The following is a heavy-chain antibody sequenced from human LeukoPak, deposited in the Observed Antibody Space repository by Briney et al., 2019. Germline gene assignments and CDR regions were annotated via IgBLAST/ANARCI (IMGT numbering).Heavy chain of an antibody. V-gene: IGHV3-11*04. CDR2: ISSSGSII. Sequence: PGGSLRLSCAASGFTFSDYYMSWIRQAPGKGLEWVSYISSSGSIIYYADSVKGRFTISRDNAKNSLYPQMNSLRAEDTAVYYCARSSIAAAGGFDPWGQGTLVTVSS. CDR3: ARSSIAAAGGFDP. J-gene: IGHJ5*02. D-gene: IGHD6-13*01. CDR1: GFTFSDYY.